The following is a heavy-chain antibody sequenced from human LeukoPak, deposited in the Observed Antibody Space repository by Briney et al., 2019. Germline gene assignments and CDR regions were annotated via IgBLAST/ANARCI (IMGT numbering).Heavy chain of an antibody. CDR3: ARQTGTPLPSIFDY. J-gene: IGHJ4*02. CDR2: ISGSVSST. D-gene: IGHD1-1*01. V-gene: IGHV3-23*01. CDR1: GFTFSSYA. Sequence: GGSLRLSCAASGFTFSSYAMSWDRQAQGQGLEWVSVISGSVSSTNYADSLKGRFTTPRDNSKNTLYPQMNSLRAEDTAVYYCARQTGTPLPSIFDYWGQGTLVTVSS.